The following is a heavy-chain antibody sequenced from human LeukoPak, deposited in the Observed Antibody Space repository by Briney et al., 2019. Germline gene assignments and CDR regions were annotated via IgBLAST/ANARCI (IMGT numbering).Heavy chain of an antibody. D-gene: IGHD6-13*01. CDR2: IYHSGST. J-gene: IGHJ4*02. Sequence: SETLSLTCALSLGSISSGGYSSSWIRQPPGKGLEWIGYIYHSGSTYYNPSLKSRVTISVDRSKNQFSLKLSSVTAADTAVYYCARGAAAGVDYFDYWGQGTLVTVSS. V-gene: IGHV4-30-2*01. CDR3: ARGAAAGVDYFDY. CDR1: LGSISSGGYS.